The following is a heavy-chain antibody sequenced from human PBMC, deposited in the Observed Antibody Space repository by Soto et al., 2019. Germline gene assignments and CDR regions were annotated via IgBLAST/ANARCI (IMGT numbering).Heavy chain of an antibody. CDR2: MNPNSGNT. J-gene: IGHJ3*02. CDR3: ARGVRGTGTPYAFDI. D-gene: IGHD1-1*01. Sequence: ASVKVSCKASGYTFTSYDINWVRQATGQGLEWMGWMNPNSGNTGYAQKFQGRVTMTRNTSISTAYMELSSLRSEDTAVYCCARGVRGTGTPYAFDIWGQGTMVTVSS. V-gene: IGHV1-8*02. CDR1: GYTFTSYD.